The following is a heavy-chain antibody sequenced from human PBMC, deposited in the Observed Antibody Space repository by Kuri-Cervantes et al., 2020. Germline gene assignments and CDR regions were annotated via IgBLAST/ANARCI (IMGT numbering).Heavy chain of an antibody. V-gene: IGHV4-34*01. CDR1: GFTFSDYY. J-gene: IGHJ5*02. D-gene: IGHD2-2*01. Sequence: ESLKISCAASGFTFSDYYMSWIRQPPGKGLEWIGEINHSGSTNYNPSLKSRVTISVDTSKNQFSLKLSSVTAADTAVYYCARGWYQLLFRSRGWFDPWGQGTLVTVSS. CDR3: ARGWYQLLFRSRGWFDP. CDR2: INHSGST.